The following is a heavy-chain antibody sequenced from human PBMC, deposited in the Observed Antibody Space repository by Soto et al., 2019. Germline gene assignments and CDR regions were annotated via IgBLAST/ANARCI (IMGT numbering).Heavy chain of an antibody. CDR3: ARGLVVPAAKIHWFDP. CDR1: GGSFSGYY. V-gene: IGHV4-34*01. Sequence: QVQLQQWGAGLLKPSETLSLTCAVYGGSFSGYYWSWIRQPPGKGLEWIGEINHSGSTNYNPSLKSRVTKSVDTSKNQFSLKLSSVAAADTAVYYCARGLVVPAAKIHWFDPWGQGTLVTVSS. CDR2: INHSGST. J-gene: IGHJ5*02. D-gene: IGHD2-2*01.